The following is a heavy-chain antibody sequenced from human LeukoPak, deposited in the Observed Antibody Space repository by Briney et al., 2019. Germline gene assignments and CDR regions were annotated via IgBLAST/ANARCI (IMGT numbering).Heavy chain of an antibody. D-gene: IGHD3-22*01. Sequence: GGSLRLSCTASGFTFGDYALNWFRQAPGKGLEWVGFIRSKAYGGTTEYAASVKGRFIISRDDSKSIAYLQMSSLNTEDTAVYYCTSFYYFDSSGSPFDYWGQGTLVTVSS. CDR1: GFTFGDYA. CDR2: IRSKAYGGTT. CDR3: TSFYYFDSSGSPFDY. J-gene: IGHJ4*02. V-gene: IGHV3-49*03.